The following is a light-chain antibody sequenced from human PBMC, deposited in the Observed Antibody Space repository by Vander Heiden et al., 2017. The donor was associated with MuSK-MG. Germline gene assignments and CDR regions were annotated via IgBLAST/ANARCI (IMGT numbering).Light chain of an antibody. Sequence: AIRMTQSPSSFSASTGDRVTITCRASQGVSSYLAWYQQKPGKAPKLLIYAATTLQSGVPSKFSGSGSGTDFTLTISGLQSEDFATYYCQQYYDYPRTFGQGTKVEI. J-gene: IGKJ1*01. V-gene: IGKV1-8*01. CDR1: QGVSSY. CDR2: AAT. CDR3: QQYYDYPRT.